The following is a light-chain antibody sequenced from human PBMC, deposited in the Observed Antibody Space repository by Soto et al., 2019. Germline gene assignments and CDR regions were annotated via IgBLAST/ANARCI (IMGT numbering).Light chain of an antibody. CDR2: DVS. CDR3: SSYTGSSTLDV. V-gene: IGLV2-14*01. J-gene: IGLJ1*01. CDR1: SSDVGGYNY. Sequence: QSALTQPASVSGSPGQSITISCTGTSSDVGGYNYVSWYQQHPGKAPKLMIYDVSNRPSGVSNRFSGSKSGNTASLTISGLQAEGEADYYCSSYTGSSTLDVFGPGTKLTVL.